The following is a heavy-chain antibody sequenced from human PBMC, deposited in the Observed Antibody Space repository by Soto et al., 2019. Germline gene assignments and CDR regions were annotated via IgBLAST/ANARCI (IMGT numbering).Heavy chain of an antibody. J-gene: IGHJ6*02. D-gene: IGHD1-1*01. CDR1: GASISSSSYY. V-gene: IGHV4-39*01. CDR2: IYYNERT. CDR3: AGGGTIEGDSSYSGMDV. Sequence: SETLSLTCTVSGASISSSSYYWGWIRQPPGEGLEWIASIYYNERTYYNPSLRSRLTTSVDTSKNQFSLILTSVTAADTAVYSCAGGGTIEGDSSYSGMDVWGQGTTVTVSS.